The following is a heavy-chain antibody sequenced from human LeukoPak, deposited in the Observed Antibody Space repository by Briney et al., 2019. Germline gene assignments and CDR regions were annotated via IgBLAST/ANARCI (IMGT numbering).Heavy chain of an antibody. CDR2: ISGSGDST. CDR1: GFTFSSYG. D-gene: IGHD3-10*01. Sequence: GGSLRLSCAASGFTFSSYGMTWVRQAPGKGLEWVSAISGSGDSTYYADSVKGRFTISRDNSNNTLYLQMNSLRAEDTAVYYCAKSITMVRGILMGSHYGLDVWGQGTTVTVSS. V-gene: IGHV3-23*01. CDR3: AKSITMVRGILMGSHYGLDV. J-gene: IGHJ6*02.